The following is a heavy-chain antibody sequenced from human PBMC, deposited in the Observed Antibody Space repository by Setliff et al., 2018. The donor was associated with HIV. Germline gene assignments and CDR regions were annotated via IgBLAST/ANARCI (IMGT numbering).Heavy chain of an antibody. CDR3: TSAFADYAYWYFDY. CDR1: GFTFVDYA. D-gene: IGHD2-8*02. Sequence: GGSLRLSCSPSGFTFVDYAVTWVRQAPGKGLEWIGFVRYETYGGTSHYAASVEGRFTISRDDSKSIAYLQMNSLKTEDTAVYYCTSAFADYAYWYFDYWGQGTLVTVSS. V-gene: IGHV3-49*04. CDR2: VRYETYGGTS. J-gene: IGHJ4*02.